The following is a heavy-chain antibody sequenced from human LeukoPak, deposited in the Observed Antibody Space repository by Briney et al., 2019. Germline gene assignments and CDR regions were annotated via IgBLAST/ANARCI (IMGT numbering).Heavy chain of an antibody. CDR2: ISGSGGST. D-gene: IGHD5-18*01. V-gene: IGHV3-23*01. J-gene: IGHJ6*04. Sequence: PGGSLRLSCAASGFTFSSYAMSWVRQAPGTGLEWVSAISGSGGSTYYADSVKGRFTISRDNSKNTLYLQMNSLRAEDTAVYYCAKWGDTAMVYYYYYGMDVWGKGTTVTVSS. CDR3: AKWGDTAMVYYYYYGMDV. CDR1: GFTFSSYA.